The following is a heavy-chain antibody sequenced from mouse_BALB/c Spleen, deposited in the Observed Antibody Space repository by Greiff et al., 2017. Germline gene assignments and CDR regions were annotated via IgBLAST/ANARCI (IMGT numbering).Heavy chain of an antibody. CDR3: ARTGRGYFDY. D-gene: IGHD3-3*01. CDR1: GFTFSSFG. V-gene: IGHV5-17*02. J-gene: IGHJ2*01. CDR2: ISSGSSTI. Sequence: EVHLVESGGGLVQPGGSRKLSCAASGFTFSSFGMHWVRQAPEKGLEWVAYISSGSSTIYYADTVKGRFTISRDNPKNTLFLQMTSLRSEDTAMYYCARTGRGYFDYWGQGTTLTVSS.